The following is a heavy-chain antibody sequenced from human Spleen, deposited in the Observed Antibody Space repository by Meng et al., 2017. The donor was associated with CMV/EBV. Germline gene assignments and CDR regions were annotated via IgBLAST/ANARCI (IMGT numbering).Heavy chain of an antibody. Sequence: GESLKISCAASGFTFSSYGMHWVRQAPGKGLEWVAFIRYDGSNKYYADSVKGRFTISRDNSKNTLYLQMNSLRIEDTALYFCARGGSGWIGGFDYWGQGMLVTVS. J-gene: IGHJ4*02. CDR2: IRYDGSNK. V-gene: IGHV3-30*02. D-gene: IGHD6-19*01. CDR3: ARGGSGWIGGFDY. CDR1: GFTFSSYG.